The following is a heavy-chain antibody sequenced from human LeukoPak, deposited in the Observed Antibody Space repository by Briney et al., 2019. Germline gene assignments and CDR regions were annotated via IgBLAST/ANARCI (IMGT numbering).Heavy chain of an antibody. D-gene: IGHD6-19*01. CDR1: GYTLTELS. CDR2: FDPEDGET. V-gene: IGHV1-24*01. Sequence: ASVKVSCKVSGYTLTELSMHWVRQAPGKGLEWMGGFDPEDGETIYAQKFQGRVTMTEDTSTDTAYMELSSLRSEDTAVYYCATDHWYSSGWYYFGYWGQGTLVTVSS. J-gene: IGHJ4*02. CDR3: ATDHWYSSGWYYFGY.